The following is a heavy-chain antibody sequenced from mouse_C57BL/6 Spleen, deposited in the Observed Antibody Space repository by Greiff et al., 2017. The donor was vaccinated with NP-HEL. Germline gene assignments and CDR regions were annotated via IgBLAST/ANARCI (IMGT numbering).Heavy chain of an antibody. CDR3: ARRDTGPTWFAY. V-gene: IGHV1-61*01. J-gene: IGHJ3*01. Sequence: QVQLQQPGAELVRPGSSVKLSCKASGYTFTSYWMDWVKQRPGQGLEWIGNIYPSDSETHYNQKFKDKATLTVDKSSSTAYMQLSSLTSEDSAVYYCARRDTGPTWFAYWGQGTLVTVSA. CDR2: IYPSDSET. D-gene: IGHD5-1-1*01. CDR1: GYTFTSYW.